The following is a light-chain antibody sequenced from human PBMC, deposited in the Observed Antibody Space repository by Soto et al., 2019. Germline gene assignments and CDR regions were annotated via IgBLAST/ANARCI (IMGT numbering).Light chain of an antibody. CDR2: EVT. V-gene: IGLV2-14*01. CDR3: KSYTNSSTLV. CDR1: SNDVGYYNY. J-gene: IGLJ2*01. Sequence: QSALSQPASVSGSPGQSITISCTGTSNDVGYYNYVSWYQQHPGQAPKLMISEVTTRPSGVSDRFSGSKSGNTAYLTISGLQVEDEADYYCKSYTNSSTLVFGGGTKLTVL.